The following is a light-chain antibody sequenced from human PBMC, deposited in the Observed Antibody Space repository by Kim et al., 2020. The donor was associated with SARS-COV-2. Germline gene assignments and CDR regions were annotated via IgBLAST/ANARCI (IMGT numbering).Light chain of an antibody. CDR3: QQYYSVPLN. CDR2: WAS. CDR1: QSVLYSSNNKNC. Sequence: DIVMTQSPDSLAVSLGERATVNCKSSQSVLYSSNNKNCIAWYQQKPGQPPKLLIYWASTRESGVPDRFSGSGSGTDFTLTISTLQAEDVAVYYCQQYYSVPLNFGAGTKVDIK. J-gene: IGKJ3*01. V-gene: IGKV4-1*01.